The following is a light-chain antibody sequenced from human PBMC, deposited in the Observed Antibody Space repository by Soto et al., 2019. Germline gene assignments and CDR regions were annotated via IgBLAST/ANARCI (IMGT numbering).Light chain of an antibody. V-gene: IGKV1-39*01. CDR3: QQSFTTPPYT. J-gene: IGKJ2*01. CDR1: QSVSSY. CDR2: AAS. Sequence: DIHMTQSPSSLSASVGDRVIITCRASQSVSSYLNWYQQKLGKAPKLLISAASNLQSGVPSRFRGSGSGTEFTLTISGLEVEDFAIYFCQQSFTTPPYTFGQGTRL.